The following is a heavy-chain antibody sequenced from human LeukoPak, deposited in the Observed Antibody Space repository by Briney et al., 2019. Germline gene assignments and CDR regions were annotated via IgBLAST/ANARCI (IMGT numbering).Heavy chain of an antibody. V-gene: IGHV3-21*01. CDR2: ISSSSSYI. J-gene: IGHJ6*02. D-gene: IGHD3-22*01. CDR3: ARDYDSRGYGMDV. Sequence: GGPLRLSCAASGFTFSSYSMNWVRQAPGKGLEWVSSISSSSSYIYYADSVKGRFTISRDNAKNSLYLQMNSLRAEDTAVYYCARDYDSRGYGMDVWSQGTTVTVSS. CDR1: GFTFSSYS.